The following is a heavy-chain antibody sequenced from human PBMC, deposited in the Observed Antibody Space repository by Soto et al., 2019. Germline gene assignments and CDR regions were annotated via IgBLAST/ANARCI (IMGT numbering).Heavy chain of an antibody. Sequence: PGGSLRLSCAASGFTFSSYAMHWVRQAPGKGLEWVAVISYDGSNKYYADSVKGRFTISRDNSKNTLYLQMNSLRAEDTAVYYCARAPLVVVVVAASFYYGMDVWGQGTTVTVSS. CDR2: ISYDGSNK. V-gene: IGHV3-30-3*01. D-gene: IGHD2-15*01. J-gene: IGHJ6*02. CDR1: GFTFSSYA. CDR3: ARAPLVVVVVAASFYYGMDV.